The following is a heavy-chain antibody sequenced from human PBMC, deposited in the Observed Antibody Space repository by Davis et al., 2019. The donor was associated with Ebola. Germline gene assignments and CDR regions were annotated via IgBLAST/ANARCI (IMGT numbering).Heavy chain of an antibody. CDR2: IYPGDSDT. D-gene: IGHD3-22*01. Sequence: GESLKISCKGSGYSFTSYWIGWVRQMPGKGLEWMGIIYPGDSDTRYSPSFQGQVTISADKSISTAYLQWSSLKASDTAMYYCARQTYYYDSSGYQRLDAFDIWGQGTMVTVSS. CDR1: GYSFTSYW. CDR3: ARQTYYYDSSGYQRLDAFDI. J-gene: IGHJ3*02. V-gene: IGHV5-51*01.